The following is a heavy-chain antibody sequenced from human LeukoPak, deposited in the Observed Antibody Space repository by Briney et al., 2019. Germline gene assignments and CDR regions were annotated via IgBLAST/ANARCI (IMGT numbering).Heavy chain of an antibody. J-gene: IGHJ4*02. V-gene: IGHV3-30*18. CDR2: ISNDGSKK. Sequence: GGSLSLSFAALGFTSRSNALNWFPKAQAKGLAWWEVISNDGSKKYYADSVKGRFTISRDNSKNTLSPQVSSLRTEDTAVYYCAKDRYSYAFEYSDSWGQGTLVTVSS. CDR3: AKDRYSYAFEYSDS. D-gene: IGHD5-18*01. CDR1: GFTSRSNA.